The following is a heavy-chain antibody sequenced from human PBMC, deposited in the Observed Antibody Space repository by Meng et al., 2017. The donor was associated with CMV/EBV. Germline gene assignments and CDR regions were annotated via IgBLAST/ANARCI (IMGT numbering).Heavy chain of an antibody. CDR2: INPNSAGT. J-gene: IGHJ4*02. Sequence: QGELGQAGREVKKPGASVKVSCKASGYSFIGHYIHWVRQAPGQGLEWMGRINPNSAGTNYVEKFQGRVTMTRDTSNNIVYMELTRLTSDDTAVYYCTRSWIDSFTPDFDYWGQGTLVTVSS. CDR3: TRSWIDSFTPDFDY. V-gene: IGHV1-2*06. D-gene: IGHD2-2*03. CDR1: GYSFIGHY.